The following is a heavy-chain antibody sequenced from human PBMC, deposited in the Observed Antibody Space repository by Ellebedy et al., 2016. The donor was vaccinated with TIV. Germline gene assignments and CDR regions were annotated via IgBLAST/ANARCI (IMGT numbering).Heavy chain of an antibody. D-gene: IGHD4-17*01. Sequence: SETLSLXXTVSGGSISSYYWSWIRQPPGKGLEWIGYIYYSGSTNYNPSLKSRVTISVDTFKNQFSLKLSSVTAADTAVYYCARALGYGDYYFDYWGQGTLVTVSS. CDR1: GGSISSYY. J-gene: IGHJ4*02. CDR3: ARALGYGDYYFDY. CDR2: IYYSGST. V-gene: IGHV4-59*01.